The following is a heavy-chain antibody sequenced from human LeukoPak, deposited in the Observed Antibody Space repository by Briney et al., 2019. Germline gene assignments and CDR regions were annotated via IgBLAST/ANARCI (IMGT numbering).Heavy chain of an antibody. CDR3: ARQLPTAAADTRGYFDY. J-gene: IGHJ4*02. V-gene: IGHV4-39*01. CDR2: LYYGENS. CDR1: GGSISIISSSTYY. D-gene: IGHD6-25*01. Sequence: SETLSPTCTVSGGSISIISSSTYYWGWIRQPPGKGLEWIGSLYYGENSHYNPSLESRATLSVDTSNNQFSLKLPSVTAADAAVYFCARQLPTAAADTRGYFDYWGQGTVVTVSS.